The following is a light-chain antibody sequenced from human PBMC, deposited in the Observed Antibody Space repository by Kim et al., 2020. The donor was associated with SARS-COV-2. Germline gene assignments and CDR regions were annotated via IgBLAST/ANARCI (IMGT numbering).Light chain of an antibody. V-gene: IGKV3-20*01. Sequence: APGERAPLSCRASQSVSSSYLAWYQQKTGQAPRLLIYGASSRATGIPDRFSGSGSGTDFTLTISRLEPEDFAVYYCQQYGSSPFTFGPGTKVDIK. J-gene: IGKJ3*01. CDR3: QQYGSSPFT. CDR1: QSVSSSY. CDR2: GAS.